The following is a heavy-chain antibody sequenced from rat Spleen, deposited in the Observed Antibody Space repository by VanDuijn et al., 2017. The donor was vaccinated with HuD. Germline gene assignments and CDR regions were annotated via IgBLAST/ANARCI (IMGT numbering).Heavy chain of an antibody. Sequence: EVQLVESGGGVVQPGRSLKLSCATSGFTFSDFYMAWVRQAPTKGLEWVASISSDGGGAYYRDSVKGRFTISRDNAKSTLYLQLDSLRSEDTATYYCATDTFYDGTYYPGGFDYWGQGVMVTVSS. V-gene: IGHV5-20*01. CDR2: ISSDGGGA. D-gene: IGHD1-12*02. CDR3: ATDTFYDGTYYPGGFDY. J-gene: IGHJ2*01. CDR1: GFTFSDFY.